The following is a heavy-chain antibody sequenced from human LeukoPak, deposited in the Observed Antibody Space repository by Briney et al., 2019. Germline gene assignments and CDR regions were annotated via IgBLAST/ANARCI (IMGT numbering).Heavy chain of an antibody. J-gene: IGHJ6*03. Sequence: ASVKVSCKASGYTFTSYGISWVRQAPGQGLEWMGWISGKDGHTQYAQKFQGRGTMTIDTSTSTAYMELRSLTSDDTAVYYCARDKVVVVPAAGYYYMDVWGKGTTVTVSS. V-gene: IGHV1-18*04. CDR2: ISGKDGHT. CDR3: ARDKVVVVPAAGYYYMDV. CDR1: GYTFTSYG. D-gene: IGHD2-2*01.